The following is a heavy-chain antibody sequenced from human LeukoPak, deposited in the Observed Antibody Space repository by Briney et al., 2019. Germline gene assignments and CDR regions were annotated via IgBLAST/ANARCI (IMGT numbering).Heavy chain of an antibody. CDR3: ARTTWGRGVPHLDY. D-gene: IGHD3-10*01. V-gene: IGHV3-11*04. CDR2: ISSSGNTI. J-gene: IGHJ4*02. Sequence: GVSLRLSCAASGFTFSDYYMSWIRQAPGKGLEWVSYISSSGNTILYADSVKGRFTISRDNSKNTLYLQMNSLRAEDTAVYYCARTTWGRGVPHLDYWGQGTLVTVSS. CDR1: GFTFSDYY.